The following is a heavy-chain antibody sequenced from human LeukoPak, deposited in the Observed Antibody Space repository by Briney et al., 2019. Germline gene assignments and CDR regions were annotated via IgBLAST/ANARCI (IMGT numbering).Heavy chain of an antibody. CDR1: GLTFSSYA. Sequence: GGSLRLSCAASGLTFSSYAMSWVRQAPGKGVEWVSGITGSGDKTSYGEPVKGRFTISRDNSKNTLYLQMNSLRAEDTAVYYCAKSGLVVVPAAYDHWGQGSLVTVPS. D-gene: IGHD2-2*01. J-gene: IGHJ5*02. CDR3: AKSGLVVVPAAYDH. CDR2: ITGSGDKT. V-gene: IGHV3-23*01.